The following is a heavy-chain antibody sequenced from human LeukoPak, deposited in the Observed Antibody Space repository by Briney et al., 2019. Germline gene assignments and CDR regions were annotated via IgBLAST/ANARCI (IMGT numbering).Heavy chain of an antibody. J-gene: IGHJ5*02. CDR3: ARVSYWFDP. CDR1: GFTFSSFS. V-gene: IGHV3-21*01. Sequence: PGGSLRLSCAASGFTFSSFSMNWVRQAPGKGLEWVSSITSSSNYISYADSVKGRFTISRDNAKNSLYLQMNSLRAEDTAVYYCARVSYWFDPWGQGTLASVSS. CDR2: ITSSSNYI.